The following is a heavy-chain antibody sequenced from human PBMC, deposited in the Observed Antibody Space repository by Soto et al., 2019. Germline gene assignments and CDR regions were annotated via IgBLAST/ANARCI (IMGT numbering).Heavy chain of an antibody. Sequence: GGSLRLSCAASGFTFSNYAMSWVRQAPGKGLEWVSTISGSGGATYYADSVKGRFTISRDNSKSTLYLQMNSLIAEDTAVYYCAKGRGAGYSSGWSFDPWGQGTLVTVSS. CDR1: GFTFSNYA. J-gene: IGHJ5*02. CDR2: ISGSGGAT. V-gene: IGHV3-23*01. D-gene: IGHD6-19*01. CDR3: AKGRGAGYSSGWSFDP.